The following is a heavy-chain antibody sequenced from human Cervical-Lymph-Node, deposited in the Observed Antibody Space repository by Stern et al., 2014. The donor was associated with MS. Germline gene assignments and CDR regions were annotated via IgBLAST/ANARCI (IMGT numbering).Heavy chain of an antibody. CDR2: IYWDDDK. D-gene: IGHD4-11*01. V-gene: IGHV2-5*02. CDR1: GFALRNSGVG. Sequence: QVTLRESGPTLVKATQPLTLTCTFSGFALRNSGVGVGWIRQPPGKALEWLALIYWDDDKRYSPSLKSRLTITKDTPKNQVVLTMTNMDPVDTATYYCAHQSAGTTVSYWGQGTLVTVSS. J-gene: IGHJ4*02. CDR3: AHQSAGTTVSY.